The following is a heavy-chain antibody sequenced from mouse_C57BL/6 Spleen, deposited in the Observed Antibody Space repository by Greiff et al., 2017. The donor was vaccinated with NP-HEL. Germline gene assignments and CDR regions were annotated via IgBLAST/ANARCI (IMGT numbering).Heavy chain of an antibody. CDR1: GFTFSDYG. Sequence: EVQLVESGGGLVKPGGSLKLSCAASGFTFSDYGMHWVRQAPEKGLEWVAYISSGSSTIYYVDTVKGRFTISRDNAKNTLFLQMTSLRSEDTAMYYCAKDYGSSLFAYWGQGTLVTVSA. CDR2: ISSGSSTI. V-gene: IGHV5-17*01. J-gene: IGHJ3*01. D-gene: IGHD1-1*01. CDR3: AKDYGSSLFAY.